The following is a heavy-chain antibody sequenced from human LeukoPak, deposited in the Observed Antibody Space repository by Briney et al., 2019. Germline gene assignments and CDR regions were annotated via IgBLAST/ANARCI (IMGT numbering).Heavy chain of an antibody. CDR3: ARAGYSGYVNYYYYMDV. D-gene: IGHD5-12*01. J-gene: IGHJ6*03. CDR2: IKQDGSEK. V-gene: IGHV3-7*01. CDR1: GFTFSSYW. Sequence: GGSLRPSCAASGFTFSSYWMSWVRQAPGKGLEWVANIKQDGSEKYYVDSVKGRFTISRDNAKNSLYLQMNSLRAEDTAVYYCARAGYSGYVNYYYYMDVWGKGTTVTVSS.